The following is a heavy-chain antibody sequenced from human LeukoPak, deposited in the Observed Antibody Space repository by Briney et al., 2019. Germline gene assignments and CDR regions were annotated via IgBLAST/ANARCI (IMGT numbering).Heavy chain of an antibody. J-gene: IGHJ4*02. CDR2: IYGTSGDA. D-gene: IGHD4-17*01. V-gene: IGHV3-23*01. CDR1: GLTFRNYG. Sequence: GGSLRLSCAASGLTFRNYGMTWVRQAPGKGLEWVSSIYGTSGDARYARSVQGRFTIFRDNFKNTLYLQMNSLGVEDTAVYYCAKDPNGDHLGAFGNWGQGTLVTVSS. CDR3: AKDPNGDHLGAFGN.